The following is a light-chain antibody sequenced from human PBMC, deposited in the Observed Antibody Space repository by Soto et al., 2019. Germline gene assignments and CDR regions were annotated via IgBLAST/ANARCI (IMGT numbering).Light chain of an antibody. CDR2: EAS. J-gene: IGKJ5*01. V-gene: IGKV1-33*01. Sequence: DIQITQSPSSLSSCLLDIVTITCQASQDIRKYLNWYQQKPGKAPKLLIYEASKLETGVPSRFSGSGSGTDFILTISSLQPEDIATYYCQQNDNLPITFGPGTRLEIK. CDR1: QDIRKY. CDR3: QQNDNLPIT.